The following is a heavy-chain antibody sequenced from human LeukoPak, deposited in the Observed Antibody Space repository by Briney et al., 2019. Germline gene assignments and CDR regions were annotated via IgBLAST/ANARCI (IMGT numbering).Heavy chain of an antibody. D-gene: IGHD3-10*01. Sequence: ASVKVSCKASGGTFSSYAISWVRQAPGQGLEWMGGIIPIFGTANYVQKFQGRVTITTDESTSTAYMELSSLRSEDTAVYYCARDPGSYGNWFDPWGQGTLVTVSS. J-gene: IGHJ5*02. CDR2: IIPIFGTA. CDR1: GGTFSSYA. CDR3: ARDPGSYGNWFDP. V-gene: IGHV1-69*05.